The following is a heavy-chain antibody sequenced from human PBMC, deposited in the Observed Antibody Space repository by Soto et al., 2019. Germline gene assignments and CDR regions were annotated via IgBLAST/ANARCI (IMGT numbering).Heavy chain of an antibody. CDR1: GGSISSGGYS. J-gene: IGHJ4*02. D-gene: IGHD3-9*01. Sequence: PSETLSLTCAVSGGSISSGGYSWSWIRQPPGKGLEWIGYIYHSGSTYYNPSLKSRVTISVDRSKNQFSLKLSSVTAADTAVYYCARAQADWGTPFDCWGQGTLVTVSS. V-gene: IGHV4-30-2*01. CDR2: IYHSGST. CDR3: ARAQADWGTPFDC.